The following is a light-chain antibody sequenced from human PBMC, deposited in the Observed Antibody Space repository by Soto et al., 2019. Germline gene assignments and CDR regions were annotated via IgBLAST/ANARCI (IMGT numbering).Light chain of an antibody. CDR2: GAS. CDR1: QSLSSSY. V-gene: IGKV3-20*01. Sequence: EIVLTQSPGTLSLSPGERAILSCRASQSLSSSYLAWYQQKPGQAPRLLIYGASSRATGIPDRFSGSGSGTDFTLTISRLEPEDFAVYYCQQYGSSPTWTFGQGTKVDIK. CDR3: QQYGSSPTWT. J-gene: IGKJ1*01.